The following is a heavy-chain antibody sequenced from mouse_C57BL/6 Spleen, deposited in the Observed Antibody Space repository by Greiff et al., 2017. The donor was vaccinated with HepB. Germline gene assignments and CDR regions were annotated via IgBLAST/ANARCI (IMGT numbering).Heavy chain of an antibody. CDR2: INPGSGGT. V-gene: IGHV1-54*01. Sequence: VQLQQSGAELVRPGTSVKVSCKASGYAFTNYLIEWVKQRPGQGLEWIGVINPGSGGTNYNEKFKGKATLTADKSSSTAYMQLSSLTSEDSAVYFCAMGGSYYGSSYYWYFDVWGTGTTVTVSS. CDR3: AMGGSYYGSSYYWYFDV. J-gene: IGHJ1*03. D-gene: IGHD1-1*01. CDR1: GYAFTNYL.